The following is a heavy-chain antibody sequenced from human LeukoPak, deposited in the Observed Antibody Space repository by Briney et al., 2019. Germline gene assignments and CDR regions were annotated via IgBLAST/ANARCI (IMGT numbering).Heavy chain of an antibody. CDR1: GFTFSSYG. CDR3: AKNPYYYGSGRRGFFVDY. D-gene: IGHD3-10*01. J-gene: IGHJ4*02. V-gene: IGHV3-30*18. Sequence: PGRSLRLSCEASGFTFSSYGMHWVRQAPGKGLEWVAVISYDGSNKYYADSVKGRFTISRDNSKNTLYLQMNSLRAEDTAVYYCAKNPYYYGSGRRGFFVDYWGQGTLVTVSS. CDR2: ISYDGSNK.